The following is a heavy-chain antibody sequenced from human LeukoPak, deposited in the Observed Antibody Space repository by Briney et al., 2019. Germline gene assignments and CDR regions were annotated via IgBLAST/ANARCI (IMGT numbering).Heavy chain of an antibody. CDR3: ARGSGYYDSSGYYPFDY. Sequence: GGSLRLSCAASGFTFSSYWMSWVRQAPGKGLEWVANIKQDGSEKYYVDSVKGRFTISRDNAKNSLYPQMNSLRAEDTAVYYCARGSGYYDSSGYYPFDYWGQGTLVTVSS. CDR1: GFTFSSYW. J-gene: IGHJ4*02. CDR2: IKQDGSEK. V-gene: IGHV3-7*04. D-gene: IGHD3-22*01.